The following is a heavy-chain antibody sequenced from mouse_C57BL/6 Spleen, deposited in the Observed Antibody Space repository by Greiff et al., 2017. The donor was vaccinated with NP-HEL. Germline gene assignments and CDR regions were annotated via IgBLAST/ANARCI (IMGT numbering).Heavy chain of an antibody. CDR3: IIKSYVNFDY. CDR1: GYTFTSYW. J-gene: IGHJ2*01. V-gene: IGHV1-5*01. Sequence: VHLKQSGTVLARPGASVKMSCKTSGYTFTSYWMHWVKQRPGQGLEWIGAIYPGNSDTSYNQKFKGKAKLTAVTSASTAYMELSSLTNEDSAVYYCIIKSYVNFDYWGQGTTLTVSS. D-gene: IGHD2-12*01. CDR2: IYPGNSDT.